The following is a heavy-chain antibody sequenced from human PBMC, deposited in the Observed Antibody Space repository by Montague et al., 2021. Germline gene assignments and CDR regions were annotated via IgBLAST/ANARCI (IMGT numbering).Heavy chain of an antibody. Sequence: SPRLSCAASGFIFSDYRMNWVRQAPGKGLEWVSTISPSGHDTDYADSVKGRFTISRDNAKNALYLQMNSLRAEDTALYYCARAYYFEMSGYGMGAWGQGTTVTVSS. D-gene: IGHD3-22*01. CDR2: ISPSGHDT. V-gene: IGHV3-21*01. CDR1: GFIFSDYR. CDR3: ARAYYFEMSGYGMGA. J-gene: IGHJ6*02.